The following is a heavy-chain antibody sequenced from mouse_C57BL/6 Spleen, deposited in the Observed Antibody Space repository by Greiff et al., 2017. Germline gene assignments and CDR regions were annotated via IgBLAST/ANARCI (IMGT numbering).Heavy chain of an antibody. CDR3: ARTTVVATKDFDY. CDR2: ILPGSGST. CDR1: GYTFTGYW. J-gene: IGHJ2*01. D-gene: IGHD1-1*01. Sequence: QVQLQQSGAELMKPGASVKLSCKATGYTFTGYWIEWVKQRPGHGLEWIGEILPGSGSTNYNEKVKGKATFTADTSSNTAFMQISSLTTENSAIYCCARTTVVATKDFDYWGQGTTLTVSS. V-gene: IGHV1-9*01.